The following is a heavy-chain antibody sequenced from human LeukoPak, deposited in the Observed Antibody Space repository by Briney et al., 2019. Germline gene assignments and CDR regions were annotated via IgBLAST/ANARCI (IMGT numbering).Heavy chain of an antibody. J-gene: IGHJ4*02. CDR1: GFIFSSYA. D-gene: IGHD3-3*01. CDR3: AKDMRVTIPKYYFDY. V-gene: IGHV3-23*01. CDR2: ISGSGGST. Sequence: GGSLRLSCAASGFIFSSYAMSWVRQAPGKGLEWVSAISGSGGSTYYADSVKGRFTISRDNSKNTLYLQMNSLRAEDTAVYYCAKDMRVTIPKYYFDYWGQGTLVTVSS.